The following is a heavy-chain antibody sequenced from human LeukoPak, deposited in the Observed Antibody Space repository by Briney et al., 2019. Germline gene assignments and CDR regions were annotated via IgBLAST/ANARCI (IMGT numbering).Heavy chain of an antibody. D-gene: IGHD3-22*01. CDR2: INPNSGGT. CDR1: GYTFTCYY. Sequence: GASVKVSCKASGYTFTCYYMHWVRQAPGQGLEWMGWINPNSGGTNYAQKFQGRVTMTRDTSISTAYMELSRLRSDDTAVYYCARQPSDYYDSSGYFDYWGQGTMVTVSS. V-gene: IGHV1-2*02. CDR3: ARQPSDYYDSSGYFDY. J-gene: IGHJ4*02.